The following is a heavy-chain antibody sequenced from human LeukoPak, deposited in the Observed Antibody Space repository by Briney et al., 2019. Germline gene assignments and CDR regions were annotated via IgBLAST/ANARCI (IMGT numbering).Heavy chain of an antibody. CDR3: ARSSSDGNYGMDV. CDR2: IYHSGST. CDR1: GGSISSSNW. Sequence: SGTLSLTCAVSGGSISSSNWWSWVRQPPGKGLEWIGEIYHSGSTNYNPSLKSRVTISVDKSKNQFSLKLSSVTAADTAVYYCARSSSDGNYGMDVWGKGTSVTVSS. J-gene: IGHJ6*04. V-gene: IGHV4-4*02.